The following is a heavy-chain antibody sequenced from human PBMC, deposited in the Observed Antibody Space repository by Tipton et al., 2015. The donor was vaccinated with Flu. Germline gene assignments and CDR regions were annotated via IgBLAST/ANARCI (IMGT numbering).Heavy chain of an antibody. D-gene: IGHD5-18*01. CDR2: IYYSGST. CDR1: GGSISSYY. CDR3: ARGYAGWFDP. V-gene: IGHV4-59*01. Sequence: TLSLTCTVSGGSISSYYWSWIRQPPGKGLEWIGYIYYSGSTNYNPSLKSRVTISVDTSKNQFSLKLSSVTVADTAVYYCARGYAGWFDPWGQGTLVTVSS. J-gene: IGHJ5*02.